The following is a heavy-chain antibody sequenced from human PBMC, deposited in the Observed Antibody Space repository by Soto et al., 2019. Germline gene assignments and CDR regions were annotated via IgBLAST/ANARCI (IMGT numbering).Heavy chain of an antibody. CDR3: ARDAEFRIQLWSFFDP. D-gene: IGHD5-18*01. J-gene: IGHJ5*02. CDR1: GFTFSSYG. V-gene: IGHV3-33*01. Sequence: GGSLRLSCAASGFTFSSYGMHWVRQAPGKGLEWVAVIWYDGSNKYYADSVKGRFTISRDNSKNTLYLQMNGLRAEDTAVYYCARDAEFRIQLWSFFDPWGQGTLVTVSS. CDR2: IWYDGSNK.